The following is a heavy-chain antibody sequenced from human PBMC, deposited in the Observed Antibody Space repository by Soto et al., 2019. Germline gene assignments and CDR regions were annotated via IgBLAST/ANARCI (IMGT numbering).Heavy chain of an antibody. CDR1: GFTFSNYW. CDR3: ARDTSGPES. Sequence: GGSLRLSCAASGFTFSNYWMSWVRQAPGKGLEWVANIKQDGSEKYYVGSVKGRFTISRDNAKDSLYLQMNTLRVEDTAVYYCARDTSGPESWGQGTLVTVSS. V-gene: IGHV3-7*01. J-gene: IGHJ5*02. D-gene: IGHD6-19*01. CDR2: IKQDGSEK.